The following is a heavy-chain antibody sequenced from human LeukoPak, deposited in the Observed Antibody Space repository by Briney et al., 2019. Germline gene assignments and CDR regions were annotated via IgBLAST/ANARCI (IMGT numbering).Heavy chain of an antibody. D-gene: IGHD6-13*01. J-gene: IGHJ4*02. CDR1: GFTFSSYD. CDR3: ARSWSSSSWYYFDY. CDR2: IGTAGDT. V-gene: IGHV3-13*01. Sequence: GGSLRLSCAASGFTFSSYDMHWVRQATGKGLEWVSAIGTAGDTYYPGSVKGRFTISRENAKNSLYLQMNSLRAGDTAVYYCARSWSSSSWYYFDYWGQGILVTVSS.